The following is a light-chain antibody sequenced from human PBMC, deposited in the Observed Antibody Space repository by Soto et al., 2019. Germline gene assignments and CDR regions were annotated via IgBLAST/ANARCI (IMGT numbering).Light chain of an antibody. J-gene: IGLJ1*01. CDR3: TSYAGTYSFFYV. CDR1: SSVVGAYNY. Sequence: QSALTQPPSASGSPGQSVTISYTGTSSVVGAYNYVSWYQQLPGKAPKLIIYEVSKRPSGVPDRFSGSKSGNTASLTVSGLQAEDEADYYCTSYAGTYSFFYVFGTGTKVTVL. CDR2: EVS. V-gene: IGLV2-8*01.